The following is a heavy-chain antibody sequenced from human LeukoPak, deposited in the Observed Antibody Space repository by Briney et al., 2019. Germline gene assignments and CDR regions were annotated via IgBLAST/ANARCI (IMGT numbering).Heavy chain of an antibody. Sequence: PSETLSLTCAVYGGSFSGYYWSWIRQPPGKGLEWIGEINHSGSTNYNPSLKSRVTISVDTPRNQFSLKLSSVTAADSAVYYCARRTGYLNYYYYYYMDVWGNGTTVTVSS. J-gene: IGHJ6*03. D-gene: IGHD3/OR15-3a*01. CDR1: GGSFSGYY. CDR2: INHSGST. V-gene: IGHV4-34*01. CDR3: ARRTGYLNYYYYYYMDV.